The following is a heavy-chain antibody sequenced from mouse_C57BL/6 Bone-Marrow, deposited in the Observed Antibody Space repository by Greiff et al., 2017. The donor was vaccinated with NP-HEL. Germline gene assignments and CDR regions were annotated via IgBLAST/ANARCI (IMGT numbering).Heavy chain of an antibody. J-gene: IGHJ4*01. D-gene: IGHD1-1*01. Sequence: EVKLVESGAELVRPGSSVKMSCKTSGYTFTSYGINWVKQRPGQGLEWIGYIYIGNGYTEYNEKFKGKATLTSDTSSSTAYMQLSSLTSEDSAIYFCARETYYYGSSSPGDYWGQGTSVTVSS. V-gene: IGHV1-58*01. CDR3: ARETYYYGSSSPGDY. CDR2: IYIGNGYT. CDR1: GYTFTSYG.